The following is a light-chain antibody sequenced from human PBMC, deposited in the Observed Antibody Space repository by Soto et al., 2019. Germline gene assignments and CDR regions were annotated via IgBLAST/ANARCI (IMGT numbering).Light chain of an antibody. J-gene: IGKJ4*02. V-gene: IGKV3-11*01. Sequence: EIQLTQSPSTLSSSLGDRVTLSCRASQSVGSYLAWYQHKPGQAPRLLISDASNMATGVPARFSGSGSGTDFTLTISSLQPEDFAIYYCQQRCSRPPTFGGGTKVDI. CDR2: DAS. CDR1: QSVGSY. CDR3: QQRCSRPPT.